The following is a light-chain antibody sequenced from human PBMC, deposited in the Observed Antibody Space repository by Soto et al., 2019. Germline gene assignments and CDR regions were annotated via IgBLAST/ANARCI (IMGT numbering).Light chain of an antibody. CDR3: QQYNKWPYT. CDR1: QSVGRN. CDR2: GKS. Sequence: EIVMTQSPVALSVSPGESAALSSRASQSVGRNFAWYQQRPGQAPRVLIYGKSTRATGVPARFSGSGSGTDFTLTISSLQSEDFAVYYCQQYNKWPYTFGQGNRLEIK. J-gene: IGKJ2*01. V-gene: IGKV3-15*01.